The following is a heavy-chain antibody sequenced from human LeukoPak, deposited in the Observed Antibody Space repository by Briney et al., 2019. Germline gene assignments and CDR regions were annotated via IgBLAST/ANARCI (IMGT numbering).Heavy chain of an antibody. CDR3: ARDPGVVVTAPFDY. Sequence: GGSLRLSCAASGFTFSSYGMHWVRHAPGKGLEWVAFIRYDGSNKYYADSVKGRFTISRDNSKNTLYLQMNSLRAEDTAVYYCARDPGVVVTAPFDYWGQGTLVTVSS. J-gene: IGHJ4*02. CDR2: IRYDGSNK. V-gene: IGHV3-30*02. CDR1: GFTFSSYG. D-gene: IGHD2-21*02.